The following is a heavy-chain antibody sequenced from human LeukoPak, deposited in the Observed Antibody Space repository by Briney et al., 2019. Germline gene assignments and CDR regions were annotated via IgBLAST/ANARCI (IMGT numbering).Heavy chain of an antibody. Sequence: PSETLSLTCTVSGGSISSGSYYWGWIRQPPGQGLEWIGSIYYSGSTYYNPSLKSRVTISVDTSSNQFSLKLSSVTAADMAVYYCARHGAMTGNFQHWGQGTLVTVSS. CDR3: ARHGAMTGNFQH. V-gene: IGHV4-39*01. CDR1: GGSISSGSYY. J-gene: IGHJ1*01. D-gene: IGHD3-9*01. CDR2: IYYSGST.